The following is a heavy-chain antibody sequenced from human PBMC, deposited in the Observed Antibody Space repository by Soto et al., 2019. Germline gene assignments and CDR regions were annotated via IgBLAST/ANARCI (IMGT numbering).Heavy chain of an antibody. V-gene: IGHV1-2*02. CDR2: INPKSGGA. Sequence: ASVKVSCKASGYTFTDHYIYWMRQGPGQGLEWMGWINPKSGGAKYAQKFQGRVTMTGDTSISTAYMELSSLRSDDTAVYYCARARWVEGSYYFDFWGQGTLVTVSS. CDR3: ARARWVEGSYYFDF. D-gene: IGHD2-15*01. J-gene: IGHJ4*02. CDR1: GYTFTDHY.